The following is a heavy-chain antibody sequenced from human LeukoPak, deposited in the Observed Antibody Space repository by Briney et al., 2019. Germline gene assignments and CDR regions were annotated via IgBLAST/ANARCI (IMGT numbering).Heavy chain of an antibody. CDR3: AKDYSGSWYYFDY. D-gene: IGHD6-13*01. J-gene: IGHJ4*02. CDR1: KFTFSNYA. CDR2: ISSSGGSI. Sequence: GGSLRLSCAASKFTFSNYAMTWVRHAPGKGLEWFSTISSSGGSIFYSDSVKGRFTISRDNSKNTVYPQMNSLGAEDTAIYYCAKDYSGSWYYFDYWGQGTLVTVSS. V-gene: IGHV3-23*01.